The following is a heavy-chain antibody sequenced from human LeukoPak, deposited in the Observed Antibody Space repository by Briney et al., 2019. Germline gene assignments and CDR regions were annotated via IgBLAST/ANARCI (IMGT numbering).Heavy chain of an antibody. CDR3: TRGPILLWMHNGMDV. CDR1: GFIFGDHA. V-gene: IGHV3-49*04. CDR2: IRSKAYGGTT. D-gene: IGHD5-18*01. Sequence: GQSLRLSCTAYGFIFGDHAMSWVRQAPGKGLEWVGFIRSKAYGGTTEYAASVKGRFTISRDDSKSIAYLQMNSLETEDTALYYCTRGPILLWMHNGMDVWGQGTTVTVSS. J-gene: IGHJ6*02.